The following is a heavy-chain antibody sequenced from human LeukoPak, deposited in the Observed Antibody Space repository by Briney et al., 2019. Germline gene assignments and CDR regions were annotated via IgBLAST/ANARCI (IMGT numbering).Heavy chain of an antibody. CDR1: GFIFSNYG. CDR3: AKGWRMSDP. V-gene: IGHV3-30*18. CDR2: ISYDGSNK. Sequence: GGSLRLSCVASGFIFSNYGMHWVRQAPGKGLEWVAVISYDGSNKYYADSVKGRFTISRDNSKNTLYLQMNSLRAEDTAVYYCAKGWRMSDPWGQGTLVTVSS. D-gene: IGHD1-1*01. J-gene: IGHJ5*02.